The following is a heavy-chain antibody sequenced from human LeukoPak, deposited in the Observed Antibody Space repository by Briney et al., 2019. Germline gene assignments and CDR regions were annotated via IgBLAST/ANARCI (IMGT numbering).Heavy chain of an antibody. V-gene: IGHV3-53*01. D-gene: IGHD3-22*01. CDR2: MHSDGRT. CDR3: ARDPDDRSGLDAFET. Sequence: GGSLRLSCEASGFIVSDSYMNWVRQASGKGLEWVSVMHSDGRTFYADSVKDRFTISRDKSKNMLNLQMDSLRAEDTAVYYCARDPDDRSGLDAFETWGQGTQVIVS. J-gene: IGHJ3*02. CDR1: GFIVSDSY.